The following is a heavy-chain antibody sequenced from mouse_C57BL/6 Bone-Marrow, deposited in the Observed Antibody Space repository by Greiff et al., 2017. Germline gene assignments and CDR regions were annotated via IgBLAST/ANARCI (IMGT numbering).Heavy chain of an antibody. J-gene: IGHJ3*01. CDR2: INPSSGYT. V-gene: IGHV1-4*01. Sequence: VQLQQSGAELARPGASVKMSCKASGYTFTSYTMHWVKQRPGQGLEWIGYINPSSGYTKYNQKFKDKATLTADKSSSPAFMQLSSLTSEVSAVYYCARVYASNYNGFAYWGQGTLVTVSA. CDR1: GYTFTSYT. D-gene: IGHD1-1*01. CDR3: ARVYASNYNGFAY.